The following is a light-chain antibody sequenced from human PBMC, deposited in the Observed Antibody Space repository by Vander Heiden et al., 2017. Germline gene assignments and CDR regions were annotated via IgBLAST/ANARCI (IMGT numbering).Light chain of an antibody. CDR2: NAF. J-gene: IGKJ1*01. V-gene: IGKV3-20*01. Sequence: VLTQSPGTLSLSPGDRATLSCRASQSVGNNFLAWYQQKPGQAPRLLIYNAFNRATGTPDRFSGSGSGTDFTLTISRLEPEDFAVYYCHQCARAPLTFGQGTKVEIK. CDR3: HQCARAPLT. CDR1: QSVGNNF.